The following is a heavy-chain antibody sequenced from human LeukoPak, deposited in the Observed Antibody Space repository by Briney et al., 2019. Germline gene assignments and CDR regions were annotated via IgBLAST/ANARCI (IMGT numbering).Heavy chain of an antibody. J-gene: IGHJ6*04. Sequence: ASVKVSCKPSGYTFTRYSVHWERQAPGQGLEWMGIINPSGGSTSYAQHFQGRVTMNRDTSTSTVYMELSSLRSDDTAVYYCARHSHMDVWGKGTTVSVSS. V-gene: IGHV1-46*01. CDR3: ARHSHMDV. CDR2: INPSGGST. CDR1: GYTFTRYS. D-gene: IGHD2-21*01.